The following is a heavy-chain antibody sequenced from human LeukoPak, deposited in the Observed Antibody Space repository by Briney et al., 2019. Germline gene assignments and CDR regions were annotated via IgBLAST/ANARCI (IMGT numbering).Heavy chain of an antibody. Sequence: GGSLRLSCAASGFTFSSYSMNWVRQAPGKGLEWVSSISSSSYIYYADSVKGRFTISRDNAKNSLYLQINSLRPEDTAVYYCVKDSVFREGYFDHWGQGTPVTVSS. CDR3: VKDSVFREGYFDH. CDR2: ISSSSYI. D-gene: IGHD3-3*01. CDR1: GFTFSSYS. V-gene: IGHV3-21*04. J-gene: IGHJ4*02.